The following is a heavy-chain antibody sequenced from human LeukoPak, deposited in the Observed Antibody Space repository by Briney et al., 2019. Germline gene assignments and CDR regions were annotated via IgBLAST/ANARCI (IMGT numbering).Heavy chain of an antibody. CDR2: INVGNGNT. Sequence: ASVKVSCKASGYTFTTYALHWVRQAPGQRLEGMGWINVGNGNTRYSQKFQGRVTITRDTSASTAYMELSSLRSEDTAVYYCARDYYDSSGSSVDCWGQGTLVTVSS. CDR3: ARDYYDSSGSSVDC. D-gene: IGHD3-22*01. CDR1: GYTFTTYA. J-gene: IGHJ4*02. V-gene: IGHV1-3*01.